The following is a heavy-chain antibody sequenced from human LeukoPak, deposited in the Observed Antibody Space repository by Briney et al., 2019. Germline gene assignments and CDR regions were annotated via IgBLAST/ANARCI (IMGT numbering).Heavy chain of an antibody. CDR2: IRYDGNNK. CDR3: VKDNPLDY. V-gene: IGHV3-30*02. J-gene: IGHJ4*02. CDR1: GFTFSNYG. Sequence: GGSLRLSCGASGFTFSNYGMLWVRQAPGKALEWVAFIRYDGNNKLYADSMKGRFTISRDNSKNTLYLHINSLRAEDTAVYYCVKDNPLDYWGQGTLVIVSS. D-gene: IGHD1-14*01.